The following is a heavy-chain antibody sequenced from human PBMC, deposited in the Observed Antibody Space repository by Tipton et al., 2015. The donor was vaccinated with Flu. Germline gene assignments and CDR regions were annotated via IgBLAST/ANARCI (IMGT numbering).Heavy chain of an antibody. J-gene: IGHJ4*02. CDR2: IKQDGSEK. CDR1: GFSFSNSW. V-gene: IGHV3-7*01. CDR3: SKSLDY. Sequence: SLRLSCAASGFSFSNSWMDWVRQTPGKGLEWVANIKQDGSEKYYVDSVKGRSTISRDNAKNSLYLQMNSLRAEDTAVYYCSKSLDYWGQGTLVTVPS.